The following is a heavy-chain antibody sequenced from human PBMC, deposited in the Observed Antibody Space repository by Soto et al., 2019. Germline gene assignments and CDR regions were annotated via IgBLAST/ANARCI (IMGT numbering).Heavy chain of an antibody. CDR1: GGAFSSYA. J-gene: IGHJ6*02. CDR3: ASKEPLWCGESSVWYYGMDV. D-gene: IGHD3-10*01. Sequence: SVKVSCKASGGAFSSYAISWVRQAPGQGLEWMGGIIPIFGTANYAQKFQGRVTITADESTSTAYMELSSLRSEDTAVYYCASKEPLWCGESSVWYYGMDVWGQGTTVTVSS. V-gene: IGHV1-69*13. CDR2: IIPIFGTA.